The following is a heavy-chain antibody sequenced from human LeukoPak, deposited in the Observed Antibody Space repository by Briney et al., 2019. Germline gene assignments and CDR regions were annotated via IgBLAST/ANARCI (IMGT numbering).Heavy chain of an antibody. D-gene: IGHD5-18*01. CDR1: GFTFSSYG. Sequence: QPGGSLRLSCAASGFTFSSYGMYWVRQAPGKGLEWVAFIRYDGSNKYYADSVKGRFTISRDNSKNALYLQMNSLRAEDTAVYYCAKDLHAWIQLWSGLDAFDIWGQGTMVTVSS. V-gene: IGHV3-30*02. CDR2: IRYDGSNK. CDR3: AKDLHAWIQLWSGLDAFDI. J-gene: IGHJ3*02.